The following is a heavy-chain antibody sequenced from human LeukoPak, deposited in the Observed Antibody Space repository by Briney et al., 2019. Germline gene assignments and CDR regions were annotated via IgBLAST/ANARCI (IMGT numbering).Heavy chain of an antibody. J-gene: IGHJ4*02. Sequence: ASVKVSCKASGYTFTGYYMHWVRQAPGQGLEWMGWINPNSGGTNYAQKFQGRVTMTRDTSISTAYMELSRLRSDDTAVYYCARDLDILTGCDYWGQGTLVTVSS. CDR3: ARDLDILTGCDY. D-gene: IGHD3-9*01. V-gene: IGHV1-2*02. CDR2: INPNSGGT. CDR1: GYTFTGYY.